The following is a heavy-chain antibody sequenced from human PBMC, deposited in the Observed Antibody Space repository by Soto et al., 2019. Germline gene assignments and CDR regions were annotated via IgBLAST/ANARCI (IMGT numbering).Heavy chain of an antibody. V-gene: IGHV4-38-2*02. CDR2: IYHSGST. CDR3: ARVWDASGTYIGSMDF. D-gene: IGHD3-10*01. J-gene: IGHJ4*02. Sequence: KTSETLSLTCTVSGFSISSGYYWGWIRQPPGKGLEWIGNIYHSGSTYYNPSLESRVTVSVDTSKNQFSLKLSSVTAADTAVYYCARVWDASGTYIGSMDFWGQGALVTVSS. CDR1: GFSISSGYY.